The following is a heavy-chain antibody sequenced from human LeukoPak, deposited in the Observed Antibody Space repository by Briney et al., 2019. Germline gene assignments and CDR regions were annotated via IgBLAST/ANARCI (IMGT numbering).Heavy chain of an antibody. CDR3: ARENLGYCSSTSCYPNFDY. D-gene: IGHD2-2*01. CDR1: GGTFSSYA. V-gene: IGHV1-69*05. CDR2: IIPIFGTA. Sequence: ASVKVSCKASGGTFSSYAISWVRQAPGQGLEWMGGIIPIFGTANYAQKFQGRVTITTDESTSTAYMELSSLRSEDTAVYYCARENLGYCSSTSCYPNFDYWGQGTLVTVSS. J-gene: IGHJ4*02.